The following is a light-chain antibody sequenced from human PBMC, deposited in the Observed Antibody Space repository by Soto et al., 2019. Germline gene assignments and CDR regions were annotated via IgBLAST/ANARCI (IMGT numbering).Light chain of an antibody. Sequence: AIQMTQSPSSLSASVGDRVTITCRASQGIRNDLGWYQQKPGKAPRLLIYAASTIQIGVPSRFSGSGSGTDFTLKISSLQADESANYYCLQDYSYPRTFGQGTKVEIK. CDR1: QGIRND. CDR3: LQDYSYPRT. V-gene: IGKV1-6*01. J-gene: IGKJ1*01. CDR2: AAS.